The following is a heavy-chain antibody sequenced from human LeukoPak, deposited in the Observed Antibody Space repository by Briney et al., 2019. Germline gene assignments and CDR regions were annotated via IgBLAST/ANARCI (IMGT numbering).Heavy chain of an antibody. D-gene: IGHD3-22*01. CDR3: ARVAYDSSGYYYYYGMDV. Sequence: ASVTVSCKASGYTFTSYDINWVRQATGQGLEWMGWMNPNSGNTGYAQKFQGRVTMTRNTSISTAYMELSSLRSEDTAVYYCARVAYDSSGYYYYYGMDVWGQGTTVTVSS. CDR2: MNPNSGNT. J-gene: IGHJ6*02. CDR1: GYTFTSYD. V-gene: IGHV1-8*01.